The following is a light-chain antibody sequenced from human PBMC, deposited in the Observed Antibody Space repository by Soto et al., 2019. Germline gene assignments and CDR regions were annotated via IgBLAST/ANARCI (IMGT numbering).Light chain of an antibody. CDR2: AAS. V-gene: IGKV3-20*01. CDR3: HQYGASPPYT. Sequence: EIVLTQSPATLSLLPGERATLSCRASQSVRTYLAWYQKKPGQAPRLLIFAASSRATGTPDRFIGSGSATDFTLTISRLEPDDSAVYYCHQYGASPPYTFGQGTKLEIK. CDR1: QSVRTY. J-gene: IGKJ2*01.